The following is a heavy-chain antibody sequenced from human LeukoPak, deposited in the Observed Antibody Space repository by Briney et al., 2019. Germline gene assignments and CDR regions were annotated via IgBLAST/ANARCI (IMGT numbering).Heavy chain of an antibody. J-gene: IGHJ4*02. CDR2: IVPILGTA. Sequence: SVKVSCKASGDTFSTYAISWVRQAPGQGLEWVGRIVPILGTANYAQNFQGRVTITADRSTTTPYMELSSLRSEDTAVYYCARVPQGSSWPYYFDYWGQGTLVTVSS. CDR3: ARVPQGSSWPYYFDY. V-gene: IGHV1-69*04. CDR1: GDTFSTYA. D-gene: IGHD6-13*01.